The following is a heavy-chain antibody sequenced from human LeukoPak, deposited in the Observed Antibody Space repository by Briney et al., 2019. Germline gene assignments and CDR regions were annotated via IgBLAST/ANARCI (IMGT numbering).Heavy chain of an antibody. CDR1: GGSFSGYY. CDR2: INHSGST. CDR3: ARAPYYDILTGYSFDY. D-gene: IGHD3-9*01. J-gene: IGHJ4*02. Sequence: SETLSLTCAVYGGSFSGYYWSWIRQPPGKGLEWIGEINHSGSTNYNPSLKSRVTISVDTSKNQFSLKLSSVTAADTAVYYCARAPYYDILTGYSFDYWGQGTLVTVSS. V-gene: IGHV4-34*01.